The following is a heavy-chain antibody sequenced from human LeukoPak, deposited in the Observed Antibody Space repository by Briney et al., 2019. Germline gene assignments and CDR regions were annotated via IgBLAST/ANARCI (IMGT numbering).Heavy chain of an antibody. CDR3: ASRSPHYYFDY. J-gene: IGHJ4*02. Sequence: KPSETLSLTCAVSGGSISSGGYSWSWIRQPPGKGLEWIGYIYHSGSTNYNPSLKSRVTISVDTSKNQFSLKLSSVTAADTAVYYCASRSPHYYFDYWGQGTLVTVSS. CDR1: GGSISSGGYS. CDR2: IYHSGST. V-gene: IGHV4-30-2*01.